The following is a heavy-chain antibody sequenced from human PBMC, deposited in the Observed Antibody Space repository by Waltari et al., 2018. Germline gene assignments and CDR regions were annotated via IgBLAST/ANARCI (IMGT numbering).Heavy chain of an antibody. CDR1: GGSISSSSYS. D-gene: IGHD2-2*01. V-gene: IGHV4-39*01. CDR2: IYYSGST. J-gene: IGHJ2*01. CDR3: VGTHLGVVVPAAMRWYFDL. Sequence: QLQLQESGPGLVKPSETLSLTCPVSGGSISSSSYSWGWIRQHPGKGLEGTGRIYYSGSTYYNPFLKSRVTISVDTSKNQFSLKLSSVTAADTAVYYCVGTHLGVVVPAAMRWYFDLWGRGTLVTVSS.